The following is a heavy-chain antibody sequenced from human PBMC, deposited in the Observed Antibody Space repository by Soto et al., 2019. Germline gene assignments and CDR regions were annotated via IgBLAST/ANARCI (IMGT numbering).Heavy chain of an antibody. CDR2: IYYSGST. Sequence: TSETLSLTCTVSGGSISSYYWSWIRQPPGKGLEWIGYIYYSGSTNYNPSLKSRVTISVDTSKNQFSLKLSSVTAADTAVYYCARVGATMVRGVTYYFDYWGQGALVTVSS. J-gene: IGHJ4*02. V-gene: IGHV4-59*01. CDR3: ARVGATMVRGVTYYFDY. CDR1: GGSISSYY. D-gene: IGHD3-10*01.